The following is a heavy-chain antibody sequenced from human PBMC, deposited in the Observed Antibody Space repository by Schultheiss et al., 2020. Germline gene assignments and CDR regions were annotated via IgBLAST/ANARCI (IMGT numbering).Heavy chain of an antibody. CDR1: GYTFTGYY. CDR3: ARGPPVDTAMVTNYYYYGMDV. J-gene: IGHJ6*04. V-gene: IGHV1-69*13. D-gene: IGHD5-18*01. Sequence: SVKVSCKASGYTFTGYYMHWVRQAPGQGLEWMGRINPIFGTANYAQKFQGRVTITADESTSTAYMELSSLRSEDTAVYYCARGPPVDTAMVTNYYYYGMDVWGKGTTVTVSS. CDR2: INPIFGTA.